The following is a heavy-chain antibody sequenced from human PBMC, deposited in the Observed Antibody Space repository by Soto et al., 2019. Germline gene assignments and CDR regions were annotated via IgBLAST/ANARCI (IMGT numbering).Heavy chain of an antibody. Sequence: QVQLQQWGAGLLKPSETLSLTCAVYGGPFSGYCWTWIRQAPGKGLAWIGEINHSGGTNYNASLKSRVTISADTSKNQFSLILNSVTAADTAVYYCARDRQYYHFWSGYQNEGPYGMDVWGQGTTVTVSS. CDR2: INHSGGT. J-gene: IGHJ6*02. CDR3: ARDRQYYHFWSGYQNEGPYGMDV. CDR1: GGPFSGYC. D-gene: IGHD3-3*02. V-gene: IGHV4-34*02.